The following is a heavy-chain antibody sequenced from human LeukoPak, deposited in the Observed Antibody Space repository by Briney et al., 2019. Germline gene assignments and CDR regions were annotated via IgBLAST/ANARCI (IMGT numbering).Heavy chain of an antibody. CDR1: GFTFSSYA. Sequence: GGSLRLSCAASGFTFSSYAMHWVRQAPGKGLEWVAVISYDGSNKYYADSVKGRFTISRDNSKNTLYLQMNSLRAEDTAVYYCARVDFGGNFIDYWGQGTLVTVSS. CDR2: ISYDGSNK. V-gene: IGHV3-30-3*01. J-gene: IGHJ4*02. D-gene: IGHD4-23*01. CDR3: ARVDFGGNFIDY.